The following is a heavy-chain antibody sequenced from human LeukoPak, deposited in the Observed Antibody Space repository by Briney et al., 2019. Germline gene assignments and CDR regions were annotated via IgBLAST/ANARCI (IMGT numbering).Heavy chain of an antibody. CDR3: AVPIAADPWYFDL. D-gene: IGHD6-13*01. V-gene: IGHV1-8*03. Sequence: GASVKVSCKASGYTFTNYNINWMRQATGHGLEWMGWMNPNTGDTGYAQNFQGRVTITRNTSTGTAYMELSSLRSEDTAVYYCAVPIAADPWYFDLWGRGTLVTVSS. J-gene: IGHJ2*01. CDR2: MNPNTGDT. CDR1: GYTFTNYN.